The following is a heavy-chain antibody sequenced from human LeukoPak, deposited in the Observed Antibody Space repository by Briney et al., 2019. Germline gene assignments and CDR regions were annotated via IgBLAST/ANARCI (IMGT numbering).Heavy chain of an antibody. CDR2: IYYSGST. Sequence: SETLSLTCTVSGGSISSYYWGWIRQPPGKGLEWIRSIYYSGSTYYNPSLKSRVTISVDTSKNQFSLKLSSVTAADTAVYYCARHLPIAVAGEFDYWGQGTLVTVSS. CDR1: GGSISSYY. D-gene: IGHD6-19*01. J-gene: IGHJ4*02. V-gene: IGHV4-39*01. CDR3: ARHLPIAVAGEFDY.